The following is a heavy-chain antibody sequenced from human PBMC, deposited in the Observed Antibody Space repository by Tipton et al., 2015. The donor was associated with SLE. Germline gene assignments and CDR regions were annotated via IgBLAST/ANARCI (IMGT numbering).Heavy chain of an antibody. CDR2: IRADGSHP. D-gene: IGHD6-19*01. CDR3: VKEHNTGWPNFDY. CDR1: GFTFDGYS. V-gene: IGHV3-43*01. Sequence: SLRLSCAASGFTFDGYSMHWVRQLPGKGLEWVSVIRADGSHPYDADSVKGRFTISRDNGKNSLYLQMRSLTTEDTALYYCVKEHNTGWPNFDYWGQGSLVTVSA. J-gene: IGHJ4*02.